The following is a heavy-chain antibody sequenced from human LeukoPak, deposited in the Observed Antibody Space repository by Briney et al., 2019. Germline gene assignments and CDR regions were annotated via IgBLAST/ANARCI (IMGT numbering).Heavy chain of an antibody. D-gene: IGHD1-26*01. CDR3: ARDVERYSGTYAFDI. V-gene: IGHV3-21*01. Sequence: GGSLRLSCAASGFTFSSYSMNWVRQAPGKGLVWVSSISSSSSYIYYADSVKGRFTISRDNAKNSLYLQMNRLRAEDTAVYYCARDVERYSGTYAFDIWSQGTMVTVSS. CDR1: GFTFSSYS. CDR2: ISSSSSYI. J-gene: IGHJ3*02.